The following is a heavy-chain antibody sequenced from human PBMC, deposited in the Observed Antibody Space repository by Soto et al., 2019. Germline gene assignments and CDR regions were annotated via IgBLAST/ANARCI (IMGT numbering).Heavy chain of an antibody. D-gene: IGHD2-2*01. CDR1: GGSFSVYY. CDR3: ARGGILPAVLNYCYGMDV. Sequence: KPSDTLSLTCAVYGGSFSVYYWSWIRQPPGKGLEWIGEINHSGSTNYNPSLKSRVTISVDTSKNQFSLMLTSVTGADTAVYYCARGGILPAVLNYCYGMDVWGQGTTVTVSS. J-gene: IGHJ6*02. V-gene: IGHV4-34*01. CDR2: INHSGST.